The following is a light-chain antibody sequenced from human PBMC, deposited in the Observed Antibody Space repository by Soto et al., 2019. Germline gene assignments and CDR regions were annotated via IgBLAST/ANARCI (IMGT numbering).Light chain of an antibody. Sequence: QSVLTQPASVSGSPGQSITISCTGPSSDVGGYNSVCWHQQHPGKAPKLMIYEVYNRPSGVSDRFSASKSGNTASLTIAGLQADDEADYYCSSFTSTNTWVFGGGTKLTVL. CDR1: SSDVGGYNS. CDR3: SSFTSTNTWV. V-gene: IGLV2-14*01. CDR2: EVY. J-gene: IGLJ3*02.